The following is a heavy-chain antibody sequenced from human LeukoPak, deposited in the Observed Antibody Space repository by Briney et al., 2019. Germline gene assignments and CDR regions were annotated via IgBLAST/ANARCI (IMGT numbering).Heavy chain of an antibody. V-gene: IGHV4-34*01. CDR2: INHSGRN. D-gene: IGHD3-16*02. Sequence: PSEILSLICGVCGGFFSGYYWSWISQPRGKGLEGIGEINHSGRNNFNPSLTRRVTISVDTSKNQCSLKLSAVTAADTAVYYCARGRYFWGSYRAYYFDYSGQGSLVTVS. J-gene: IGHJ4*02. CDR3: ARGRYFWGSYRAYYFDY. CDR1: GGFFSGYY.